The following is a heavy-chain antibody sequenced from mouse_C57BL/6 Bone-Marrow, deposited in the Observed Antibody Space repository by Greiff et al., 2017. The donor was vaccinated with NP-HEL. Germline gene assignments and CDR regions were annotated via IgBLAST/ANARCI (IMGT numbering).Heavy chain of an antibody. CDR1: GYTFTDSY. CDR3: ARRSSSYFDY. V-gene: IGHV1-76*01. D-gene: IGHD1-1*01. Sequence: VQLQQSGAELVRPGASVKLSCKASGYTFTDSYINWVKQRPGQGLEWIARIYPGSGNTYYNEKFKGKATLTAEKSSSTAYMQLSSLTSEDSAVYFCARRSSSYFDYWGQGTTLTVSS. J-gene: IGHJ2*01. CDR2: IYPGSGNT.